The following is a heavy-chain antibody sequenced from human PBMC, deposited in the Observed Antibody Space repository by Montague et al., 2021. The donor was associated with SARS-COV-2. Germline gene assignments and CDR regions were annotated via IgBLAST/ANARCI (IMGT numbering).Heavy chain of an antibody. J-gene: IGHJ3*01. CDR1: GYSVNEVP. V-gene: IGHV1-24*01. D-gene: IGHD3-3*02. CDR3: ATESIVGAVIYAFAF. Sequence: SVKVSCKASGYSVNEVPIHWVRQAPGEGLEWMGSFDPQHGETVYTQKFQGRVTMTEDPSTETAYLELSNLISDDTAVYYCATESIVGAVIYAFAFWGQGTLITVSS. CDR2: FDPQHGET.